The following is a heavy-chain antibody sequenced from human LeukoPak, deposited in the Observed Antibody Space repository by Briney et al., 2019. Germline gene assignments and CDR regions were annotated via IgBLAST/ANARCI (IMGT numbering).Heavy chain of an antibody. V-gene: IGHV4-59*12. CDR1: GGSIGSYY. D-gene: IGHD3-10*01. CDR3: ARDDTPYGSGSYSN. CDR2: IYHSGGT. Sequence: SETLSLTCTVSGGSIGSYYWSWIRQPPGKGLEWIGYIYHSGGTYYNPSLKSRVTISVDRSKNQFSLKLSSVTAADTAVYYCARDDTPYGSGSYSNWGQGTLVTVSS. J-gene: IGHJ4*02.